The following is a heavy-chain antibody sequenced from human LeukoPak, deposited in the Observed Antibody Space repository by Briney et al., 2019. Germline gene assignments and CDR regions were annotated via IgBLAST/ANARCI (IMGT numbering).Heavy chain of an antibody. V-gene: IGHV1-69*05. CDR3: ARGVSNSTYYYYYYMDV. CDR1: GGTFSSYA. D-gene: IGHD4-11*01. CDR2: IIPIFGTA. J-gene: IGHJ6*03. Sequence: SVQVSCKASGGTFSSYAISWVRQAPGQGLEWMGGIIPIFGTANYAQKFQGRVTITTDESTSTAYMELSSLRSEDTAVYYCARGVSNSTYYYYYYMDVWGKGTTVTVSS.